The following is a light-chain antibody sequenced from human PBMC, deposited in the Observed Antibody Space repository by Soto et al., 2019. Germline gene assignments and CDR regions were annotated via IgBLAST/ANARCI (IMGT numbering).Light chain of an antibody. V-gene: IGKV3-20*01. Sequence: EIVLTQSPGTLSLSPGERATLSCRASQSVSSSYLAWYQQKPGQAPRLLIYGASSSATGIPDRFSGSGSGTDFTLTISGLEPEDFAVYYCQQYGSSLVTFGQGTKVEIK. CDR1: QSVSSSY. CDR2: GAS. CDR3: QQYGSSLVT. J-gene: IGKJ1*01.